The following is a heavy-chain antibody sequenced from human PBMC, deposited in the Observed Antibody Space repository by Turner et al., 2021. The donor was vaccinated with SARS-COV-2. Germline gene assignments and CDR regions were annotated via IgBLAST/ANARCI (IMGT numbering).Heavy chain of an antibody. CDR1: GGPISSSSYY. J-gene: IGHJ4*02. V-gene: IGHV4-39*01. CDR2: IYYSGST. D-gene: IGHD3-10*01. CDR3: ARLVRRAEYYFDY. Sequence: LLPLESGPALGKPWETLSLPCTASGGPISSSSYYWGWIRPPPGKGLEWIGSIYYSGSTYYTPSLKSRVTISVDTSKNQFSLKLSSVTAADTAVYYCARLVRRAEYYFDYWGQGTLVTVSS.